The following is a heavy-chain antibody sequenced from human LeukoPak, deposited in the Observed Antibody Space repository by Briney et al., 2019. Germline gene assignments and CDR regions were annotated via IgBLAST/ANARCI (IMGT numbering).Heavy chain of an antibody. D-gene: IGHD3-22*01. J-gene: IGHJ4*02. CDR1: GGSISTSSYY. CDR2: IYYSGST. V-gene: IGHV4-61*01. Sequence: PSETLSLTRTVSGGSISTSSYYWSWIRQPPGKGLEWIGYIYYSGSTNYNPSLKSRVTISVDTSKNQFSLKLSSVTAADTAVYYCARGGYYYDSSGAGYDYWGQGTLVTVSS. CDR3: ARGGYYYDSSGAGYDY.